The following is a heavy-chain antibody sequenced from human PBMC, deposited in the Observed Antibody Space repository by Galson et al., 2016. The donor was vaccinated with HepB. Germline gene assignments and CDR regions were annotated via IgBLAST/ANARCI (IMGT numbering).Heavy chain of an antibody. D-gene: IGHD2-21*02. V-gene: IGHV1-18*01. Sequence: SVKVSCKASGYTFNNFGISWVRQAPGQGLEWMGWISGYSGNTNYEQKFEGRVIMTTDTSTSTTYMELRSLRSDDTAVYYCARDRTWKIVVVTDAFDIWGQGTMVTVSS. CDR2: ISGYSGNT. CDR3: ARDRTWKIVVVTDAFDI. CDR1: GYTFNNFG. J-gene: IGHJ3*02.